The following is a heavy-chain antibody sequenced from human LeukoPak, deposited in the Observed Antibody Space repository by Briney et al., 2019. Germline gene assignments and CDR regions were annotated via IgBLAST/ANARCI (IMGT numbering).Heavy chain of an antibody. Sequence: GASVKVSCKASGYTFTGYYMQWVRQAPGQGLEWMGWINPNSGGTNYAQKFQGRVTMTRDTSISTAYMELSRLRSDDTAVYYCARDLFGYDFWSGYSGYFDYWGQGTLVTVSS. CDR2: INPNSGGT. CDR3: ARDLFGYDFWSGYSGYFDY. CDR1: GYTFTGYY. J-gene: IGHJ4*02. V-gene: IGHV1-2*02. D-gene: IGHD3-3*01.